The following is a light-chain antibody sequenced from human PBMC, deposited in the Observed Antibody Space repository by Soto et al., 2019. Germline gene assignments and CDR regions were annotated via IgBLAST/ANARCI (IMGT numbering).Light chain of an antibody. CDR1: SSDVGGSDH. CDR3: SSYSTTNTLV. J-gene: IGLJ1*01. CDR2: EVN. V-gene: IGLV2-14*03. Sequence: QSALTQPASVSGSPGQSVTISCTGASSDVGGSDHVSWYQQHPGKAPKLILYEVNNRPSGVSNRFSGSKSGNTASLILSGLQADDEAEYFCSSYSTTNTLVFGSGTKLTVL.